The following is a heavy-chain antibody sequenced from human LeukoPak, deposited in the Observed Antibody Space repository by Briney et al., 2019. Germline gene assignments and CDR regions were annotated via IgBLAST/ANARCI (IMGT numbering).Heavy chain of an antibody. J-gene: IGHJ5*02. CDR3: ARGEVPGRYNWFDP. D-gene: IGHD2-2*01. CDR2: IYHSGST. V-gene: IGHV4-38-2*02. Sequence: SETLSLTCTVSGYSISSGYYWRWIPQPPGKGLEWIGSIYHSGSTYYNPSLKSRVTISVDTSKNQFSLKLSSVTAADTAVYYCARGEVPGRYNWFDPWGQGTLVTVSS. CDR1: GYSISSGYY.